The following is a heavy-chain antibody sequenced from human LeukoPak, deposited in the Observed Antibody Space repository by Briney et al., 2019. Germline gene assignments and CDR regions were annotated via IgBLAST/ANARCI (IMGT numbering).Heavy chain of an antibody. CDR1: GYSFTSYW. D-gene: IGHD4-17*01. Sequence: GESLKISCKGSGYSFTSYWIGWVRQMPGKGLEWMGIIYPGDSDTRYSPSFQGQVTISADKSISTAYLQWSSLKASDTAMYYCARHRGDYRGGYYYYYMDVWGKGTTVTISS. J-gene: IGHJ6*03. V-gene: IGHV5-51*01. CDR3: ARHRGDYRGGYYYYYMDV. CDR2: IYPGDSDT.